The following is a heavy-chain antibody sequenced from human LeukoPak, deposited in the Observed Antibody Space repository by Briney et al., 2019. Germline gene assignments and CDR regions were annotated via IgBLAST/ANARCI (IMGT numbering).Heavy chain of an antibody. CDR1: GFTFSSYA. V-gene: IGHV3-23*01. CDR3: AKDYYDILTGPTLDQ. CDR2: ISGSGGST. Sequence: GGSLRLSCAASGFTFSSYAMSWVRQAPGKGLEWVSAISGSGGSTYYADSVKGRFTISRDNSKNTLYLQMNSLRAEDTAVYYCAKDYYDILTGPTLDQWGQGTLVTVSS. J-gene: IGHJ4*02. D-gene: IGHD3-9*01.